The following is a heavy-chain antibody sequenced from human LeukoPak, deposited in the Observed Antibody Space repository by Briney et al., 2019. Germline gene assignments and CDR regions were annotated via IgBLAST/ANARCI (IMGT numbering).Heavy chain of an antibody. V-gene: IGHV3-21*01. CDR3: ASGVVSAY. Sequence: GESLRLSCAASGVTFSNYGMNWVRQAPGKGLEWVSFISGTSSYIYHAESVKRRFTISRDNAESSLYQQMNRLRAEDTAVYYCASGVVSAYWGQGTLVTVAS. J-gene: IGHJ4*02. CDR2: ISGTSSYI. CDR1: GVTFSNYG. D-gene: IGHD3-3*01.